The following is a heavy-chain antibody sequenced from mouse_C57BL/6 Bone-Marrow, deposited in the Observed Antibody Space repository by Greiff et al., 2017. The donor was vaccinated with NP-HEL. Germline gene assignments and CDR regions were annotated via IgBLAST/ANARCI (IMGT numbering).Heavy chain of an antibody. J-gene: IGHJ3*01. CDR1: GYTFTSYW. Sequence: QVQLQQPGAELVMPGASVKLSCKASGYTFTSYWMHWVKQRPGQGLEWIGEIDPSDSYTNYNQKVKGKSTLSVDKSSSTAYMQLSSLISEDTAVYYCAREVCAVAYWGKGTLVTVSA. CDR2: IDPSDSYT. D-gene: IGHD6-1*01. CDR3: AREVCAVAY. V-gene: IGHV1-69*01.